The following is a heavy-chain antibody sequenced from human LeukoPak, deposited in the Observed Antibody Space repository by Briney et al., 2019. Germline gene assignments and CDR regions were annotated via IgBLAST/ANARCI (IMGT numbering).Heavy chain of an antibody. CDR1: GGTFSSYA. J-gene: IGHJ3*02. Sequence: GASVKVSCKASGGTFSSYAISWVRQAPGQGLEWMGGIIPIFGTANYAQKFQGRVTITADKSTSTAYMELSSLRSEDTAVYYCARERSSSWSHVEPIYDAFDIWGQGTMVTVSS. CDR3: ARERSSSWSHVEPIYDAFDI. D-gene: IGHD6-13*01. V-gene: IGHV1-69*06. CDR2: IIPIFGTA.